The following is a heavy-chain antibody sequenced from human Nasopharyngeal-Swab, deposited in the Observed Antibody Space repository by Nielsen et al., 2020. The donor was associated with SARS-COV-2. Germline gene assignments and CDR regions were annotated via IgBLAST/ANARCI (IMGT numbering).Heavy chain of an antibody. D-gene: IGHD3-22*01. CDR1: GYTFTSYD. J-gene: IGHJ4*02. V-gene: IGHV1-8*01. Sequence: ASVKVSCKASGYTFTSYDINWVRQATGQGLEWMGWMNPNSGNTGYAQKFQGRVTMTRSTSISTAYMELSSLRSEDTAIYYCIKGGPTYDSGAYYYYDVRCTGDSWGQGTLVTVSS. CDR2: MNPNSGNT. CDR3: IKGGPTYDSGAYYYYDVRCTGDS.